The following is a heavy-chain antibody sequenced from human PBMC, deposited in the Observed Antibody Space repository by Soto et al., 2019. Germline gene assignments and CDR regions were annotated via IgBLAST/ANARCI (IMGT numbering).Heavy chain of an antibody. V-gene: IGHV1-69*06. D-gene: IGHD3-22*01. Sequence: QVELVQSGAAVKKPGYSVKVSCQASEDTFRNYAISWVRQAPGQGLEWMGGIIPIFGTANYAQKFQGRVTITADTSAKKVYWELSSLRSEDTAVYYCASTKYDSRAYEYWYLGLWGRGTLVTVSS. CDR3: ASTKYDSRAYEYWYLGL. CDR2: IIPIFGTA. CDR1: EDTFRNYA. J-gene: IGHJ2*01.